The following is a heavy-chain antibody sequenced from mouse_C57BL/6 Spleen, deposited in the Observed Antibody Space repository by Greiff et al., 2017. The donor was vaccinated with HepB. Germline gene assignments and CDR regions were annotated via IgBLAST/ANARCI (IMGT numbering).Heavy chain of an antibody. CDR1: GYTFTDYE. J-gene: IGHJ4*01. D-gene: IGHD1-1*01. Sequence: VKLVESGAELVRPGASVTLSCKASGYTFTDYEMHWVKQTPVHGLEWIGAIDPETGGTAYNQKFKGKAILTADKSSSTAYMELRSLTSEDSAVYYCTRYYYGYYAMDYWGQGTSVTVSS. CDR2: IDPETGGT. CDR3: TRYYYGYYAMDY. V-gene: IGHV1-15*01.